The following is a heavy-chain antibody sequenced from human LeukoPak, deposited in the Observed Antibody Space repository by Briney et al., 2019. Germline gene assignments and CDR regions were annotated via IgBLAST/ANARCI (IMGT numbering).Heavy chain of an antibody. Sequence: GGSLRLSCAASEFTFSSYAMSWVRQAPGKGLEWVSAISGSGDSTYYADSVKGRFTISRDNSKNTLYLQMNSLRAEDTAVYYCAKNPPLASRVVVIFCDYWGQGTLVTVSS. CDR3: AKNPPLASRVVVIFCDY. CDR2: ISGSGDST. V-gene: IGHV3-23*01. J-gene: IGHJ4*02. CDR1: EFTFSSYA. D-gene: IGHD3-22*01.